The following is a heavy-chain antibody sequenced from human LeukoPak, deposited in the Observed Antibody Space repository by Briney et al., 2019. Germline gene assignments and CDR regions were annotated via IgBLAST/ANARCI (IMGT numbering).Heavy chain of an antibody. V-gene: IGHV1-2*02. CDR2: INPNSGGT. D-gene: IGHD3-10*01. CDR3: ARGPSITLIRGGQWYYYMDV. J-gene: IGHJ6*03. Sequence: ASVKVSCKASGYTFTGYYMHWVRQAPGQGLEWMGWINPNSGGTNYAQKFQGRVTMTRDTSTSTVYMELSSLRSEDTAVYYCARGPSITLIRGGQWYYYMDVWGKGTTVTISS. CDR1: GYTFTGYY.